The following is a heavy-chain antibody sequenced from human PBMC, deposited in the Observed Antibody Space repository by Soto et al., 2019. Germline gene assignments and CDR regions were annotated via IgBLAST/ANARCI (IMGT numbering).Heavy chain of an antibody. J-gene: IGHJ6*02. CDR1: GYTFTSYG. CDR2: ISAYNGNT. Sequence: QVQLVQSGAEVKKPGASVKVSCKASGYTFTSYGISWVRQAPGQGREWMGWISAYNGNTNYAQKLQGRVTMTTDTSTSTAYMELRSLRSDDTAVYYCARDGRNDYGSHYYYYYGMDVWGQGTTVTVSS. D-gene: IGHD4-17*01. V-gene: IGHV1-18*01. CDR3: ARDGRNDYGSHYYYYYGMDV.